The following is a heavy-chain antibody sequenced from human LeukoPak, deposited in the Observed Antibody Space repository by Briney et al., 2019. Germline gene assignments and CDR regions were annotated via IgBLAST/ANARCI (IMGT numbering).Heavy chain of an antibody. V-gene: IGHV4-39*07. CDR2: VFYSGST. CDR1: GGSISNRAYY. D-gene: IGHD2-2*02. Sequence: SETLSLTCNVSGGSISNRAYYWAWIRQPPGKGLEWIGSVFYSGSTYSNPSLESRLTISVDTSKNHFSLKVNSVTAADTAVYYCARTLYPWNFDSWGQGTLVAVSS. CDR3: ARTLYPWNFDS. J-gene: IGHJ4*02.